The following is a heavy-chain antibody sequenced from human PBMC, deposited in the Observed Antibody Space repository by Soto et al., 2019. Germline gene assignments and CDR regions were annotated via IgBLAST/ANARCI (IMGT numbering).Heavy chain of an antibody. D-gene: IGHD4-17*01. J-gene: IGHJ4*02. CDR3: ARENHGDAFDF. Sequence: GGSLRLSCAASGFTVSDYEMSWVRQAPGKGLEWISYINTGGASRKYADSVRGRFTISRGSATNSVYLQMNSLRDEDTAVYYCARENHGDAFDFWGQGTLVTVSS. CDR1: GFTVSDYE. V-gene: IGHV3-48*03. CDR2: INTGGASR.